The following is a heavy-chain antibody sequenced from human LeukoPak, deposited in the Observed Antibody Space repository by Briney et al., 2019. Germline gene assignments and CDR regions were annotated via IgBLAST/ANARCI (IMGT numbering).Heavy chain of an antibody. Sequence: PGGSLRLSCAASGFTFSSYAMSWVRQAPGKGLEWVSAISGSGGSTYYADSVKGRFTISRDNSKNTLYLQMNSLKTEDTAVYYCTTGYTYYYDSSGPDWGQGTLVTVSS. J-gene: IGHJ4*02. CDR2: ISGSGGST. CDR1: GFTFSSYA. CDR3: TTGYTYYYDSSGPD. D-gene: IGHD3-22*01. V-gene: IGHV3-23*01.